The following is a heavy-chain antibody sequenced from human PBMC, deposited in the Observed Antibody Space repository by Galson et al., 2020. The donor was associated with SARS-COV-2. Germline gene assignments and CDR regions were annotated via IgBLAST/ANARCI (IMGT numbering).Heavy chain of an antibody. CDR1: GFTFRNFQ. D-gene: IGHD3-10*01. CDR2: IITSDPTT. V-gene: IGHV3-48*03. J-gene: IGHJ3*02. Sequence: GESLKIYCAASGFTFRNFQMTWVRQAPGKGLEWIAYIITSDPTTHYADSLQGRFTISRDDAKNSLYLEMNSLRAEDTAVYYCARALGYYDAFDTWGQGTMVTVSS. CDR3: ARALGYYDAFDT.